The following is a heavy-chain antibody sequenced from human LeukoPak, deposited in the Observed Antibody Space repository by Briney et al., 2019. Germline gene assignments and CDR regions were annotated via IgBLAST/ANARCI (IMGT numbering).Heavy chain of an antibody. CDR3: ARSDVLRAAYYYYYMDV. J-gene: IGHJ6*03. CDR1: GDTFTGYY. D-gene: IGHD3-3*01. V-gene: IGHV1-2*02. Sequence: ASVKVSCKTSGDTFTGYYMHWVRQAPGQGLEWMGWINPNSGGTNYAQKFQGRVTMTRDTFISTAYMELSRLKSHDTGVYYCARSDVLRAAYYYYYMDVWGKGTTVTVSS. CDR2: INPNSGGT.